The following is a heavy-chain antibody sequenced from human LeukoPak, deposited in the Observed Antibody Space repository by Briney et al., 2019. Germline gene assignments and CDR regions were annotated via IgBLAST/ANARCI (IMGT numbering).Heavy chain of an antibody. D-gene: IGHD5-12*01. V-gene: IGHV3-33*01. CDR3: ARWYSGYDPKALDY. Sequence: GGSLRLSCATSEFIFNSYGMHWVRQAPGKGLEWVAFIWYDGTNKYYADSVKGRFTISRDNAKNSLYLQMNSLRAEDTAVYYCARWYSGYDPKALDYWGQGTLVTVSS. CDR1: EFIFNSYG. CDR2: IWYDGTNK. J-gene: IGHJ4*02.